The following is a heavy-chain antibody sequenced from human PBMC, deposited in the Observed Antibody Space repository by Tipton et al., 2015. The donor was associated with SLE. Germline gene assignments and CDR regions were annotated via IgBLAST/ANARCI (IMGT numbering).Heavy chain of an antibody. D-gene: IGHD2-15*01. J-gene: IGHJ6*02. Sequence: QVQLVQSGAEVKKPGASVKVSCKASGYTFTSYGISWVRQAPGQGLEWMGWISAYNGNTNYAQKPQGRVTMTTDTSTSTAYMELRSLRSDDTAVYFCARGDGIVVVVAATGYYGMDVWGQGTTVTVSS. CDR3: ARGDGIVVVVAATGYYGMDV. V-gene: IGHV1-18*01. CDR1: GYTFTSYG. CDR2: ISAYNGNT.